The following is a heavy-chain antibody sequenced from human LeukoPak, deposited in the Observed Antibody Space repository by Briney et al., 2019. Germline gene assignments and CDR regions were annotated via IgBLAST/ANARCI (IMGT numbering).Heavy chain of an antibody. CDR3: ARGQQGYFDY. J-gene: IGHJ4*02. CDR1: GFTFSNFA. CDR2: ISYGGSNK. Sequence: GGSQRLSCAASGFTFSNFAMHWVRQAPGKGLEWVAVISYGGSNKNYADSVKGRFTISRDNSKNTLYLQMNSLRAEDTAVYYCARGQQGYFDYWGQGTLVTVSS. V-gene: IGHV3-30-3*01.